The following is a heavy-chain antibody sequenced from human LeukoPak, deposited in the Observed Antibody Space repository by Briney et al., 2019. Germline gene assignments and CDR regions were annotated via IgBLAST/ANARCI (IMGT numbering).Heavy chain of an antibody. Sequence: ASVKVSCKASGYTFTSYGISWVRQAPGQGLEWMGWISAYNGNTNYARKLQGRVTMTTDTSTSTAYMELRSLRSDDTAVYYCARGPTMMVVVNTRQDTNWFDPWGQGTLVTVSS. J-gene: IGHJ5*02. CDR3: ARGPTMMVVVNTRQDTNWFDP. CDR2: ISAYNGNT. V-gene: IGHV1-18*01. D-gene: IGHD3-22*01. CDR1: GYTFTSYG.